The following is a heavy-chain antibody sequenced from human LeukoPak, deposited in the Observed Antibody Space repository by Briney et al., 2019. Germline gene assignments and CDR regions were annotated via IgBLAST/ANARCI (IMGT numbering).Heavy chain of an antibody. CDR3: ASSIGYCSSTSCYANHPTVRFDY. Sequence: SVKVSCKASGYTFTSYAISWVRQAPGQGLEWMGGIIPIFGTANYAQKFQGRVTITADESTSTAYMELSSLRSEDTAVYYCASSIGYCSSTSCYANHPTVRFDYWGQGTLVTVSS. CDR2: IIPIFGTA. CDR1: GYTFTSYA. J-gene: IGHJ4*02. V-gene: IGHV1-69*13. D-gene: IGHD2-2*01.